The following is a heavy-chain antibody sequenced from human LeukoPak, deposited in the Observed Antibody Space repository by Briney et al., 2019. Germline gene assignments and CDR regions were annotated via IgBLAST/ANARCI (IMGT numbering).Heavy chain of an antibody. CDR2: IYHSGTT. V-gene: IGHV4-59*08. Sequence: SETLSLTCTVSGGPIGSYYWSCIRQPPGKGLECIGYIYHSGTTNYNPSLKSRVTISADTSKNQFSLKLTSVTAADTAIYYCARQRDYADYLDAFDVWGQGTMVTVSS. CDR1: GGPIGSYY. CDR3: ARQRDYADYLDAFDV. J-gene: IGHJ3*01. D-gene: IGHD4-17*01.